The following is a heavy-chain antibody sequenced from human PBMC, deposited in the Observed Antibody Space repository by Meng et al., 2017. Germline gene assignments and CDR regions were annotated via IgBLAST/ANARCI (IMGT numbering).Heavy chain of an antibody. CDR1: GFTFSSYS. D-gene: IGHD7-27*01. Sequence: GESLKISCAASGFTFSSYSMNWVRQAPGKGLVWVSRINSDGSSTSYADSVKGRFTISRDNAKNTLYLQMNSLRAEDTAVYYCARWPGDLWGLDYWGQGTLVTVSS. V-gene: IGHV3-74*01. CDR3: ARWPGDLWGLDY. CDR2: INSDGSST. J-gene: IGHJ4*02.